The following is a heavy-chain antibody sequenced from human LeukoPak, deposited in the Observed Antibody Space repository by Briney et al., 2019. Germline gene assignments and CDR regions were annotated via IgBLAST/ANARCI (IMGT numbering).Heavy chain of an antibody. V-gene: IGHV4-39*07. J-gene: IGHJ4*02. CDR1: GGSISSSSYY. Sequence: SETLSLTCTVSGGSISSSSYYWGWIRQPPGKGLEWIGIIYYSGSTYYNPSLKSRVTISVDTSKNQFSLKLSSVTAADTAVYYCARVGGISVAGAPFDYWGQGTLVTVSS. D-gene: IGHD6-19*01. CDR2: IYYSGST. CDR3: ARVGGISVAGAPFDY.